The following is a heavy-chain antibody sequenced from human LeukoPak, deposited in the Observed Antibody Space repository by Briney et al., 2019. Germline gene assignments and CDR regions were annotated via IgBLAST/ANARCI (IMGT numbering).Heavy chain of an antibody. CDR3: TRDRELGF. CDR1: GGSISSYY. CDR2: IYYSGST. V-gene: IGHV4-59*01. Sequence: PSETLSLTCTVSGGSISSYYWSWIRQPPGKGLEWIGYIYYSGSTIYNPSLKSRVTISVDTSKNQFSLKLSSVTAADTAVYYCTRDRELGFWGQGTLVTVSS. D-gene: IGHD1-26*01. J-gene: IGHJ4*02.